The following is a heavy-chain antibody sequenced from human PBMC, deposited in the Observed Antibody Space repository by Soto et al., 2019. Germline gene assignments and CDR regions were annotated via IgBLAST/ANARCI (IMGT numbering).Heavy chain of an antibody. CDR3: ARDRAAVEPNWFDP. CDR1: GYTFTSYG. Sequence: ASVKVSCKASGYTFTSYGISWVRQAPGQGLEWMGWISAYNGNTNYAQKLQGRVTMTTDTSTSTAYMELRSLRSDDTAVYYCARDRAAVEPNWFDPWGQGTLVTVSS. D-gene: IGHD6-19*01. J-gene: IGHJ5*02. CDR2: ISAYNGNT. V-gene: IGHV1-18*01.